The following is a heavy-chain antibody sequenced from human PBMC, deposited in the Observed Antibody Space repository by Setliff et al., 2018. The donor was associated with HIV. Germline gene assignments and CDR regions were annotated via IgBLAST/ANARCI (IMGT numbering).Heavy chain of an antibody. V-gene: IGHV6-1*01. CDR1: GDSVSSNNAA. J-gene: IGHJ4*02. Sequence: SQTLSLTCAISGDSVSSNNAAWNWIRQSPLRGLEWLGRTYYRSKWYYNYAVSVKSRITINPDTSKNQFSLKLSPATAADTAVYYCARGDRWFGEHYFDYWGQGTLVTVSS. CDR2: TYYRSKWYY. CDR3: ARGDRWFGEHYFDY. D-gene: IGHD3-10*01.